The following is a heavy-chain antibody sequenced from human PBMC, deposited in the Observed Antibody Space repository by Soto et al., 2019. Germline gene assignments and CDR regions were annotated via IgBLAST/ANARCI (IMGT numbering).Heavy chain of an antibody. CDR1: GYTFTSYG. J-gene: IGHJ4*02. D-gene: IGHD1-26*01. V-gene: IGHV1-18*01. CDR3: ARDGVGATTSAY. Sequence: QVQLVQSGAEVKKPGASVKVSCKASGYTFTSYGISWARQAPGQGLEFMGWISANNGNTNYAQKIQGRVTMTTDTSTSTAYMELRNLRSDDTAVYYCARDGVGATTSAYWGQGTLVTVSS. CDR2: ISANNGNT.